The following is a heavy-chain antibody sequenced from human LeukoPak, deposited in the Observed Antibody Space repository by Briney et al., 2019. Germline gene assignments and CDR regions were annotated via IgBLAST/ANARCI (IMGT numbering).Heavy chain of an antibody. D-gene: IGHD6-19*01. V-gene: IGHV4-34*01. CDR1: GGSCSDSY. Sequence: SETLSLTCAVYGGSCSDSYWSWIRPPPGEGGEWGGEISHSGDTNYNPSLKSRVTISVDTSKNQFSLNLSSVTAADTAVYYCARGPHSSGWYSFDYWGQGTLVTVSS. CDR2: ISHSGDT. J-gene: IGHJ4*02. CDR3: ARGPHSSGWYSFDY.